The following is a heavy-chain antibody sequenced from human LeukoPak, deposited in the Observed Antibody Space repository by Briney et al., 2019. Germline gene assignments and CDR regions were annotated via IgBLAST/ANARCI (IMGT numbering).Heavy chain of an antibody. Sequence: PGGSLRLSCSASGFTFSSYGMHWVRQAPGKGLEGVAFIRYDGNSKFYADSVKGRFTISRDNSKNTLYLQMNSLRAEDTAVYYCAKDLGKYYDFWSGSPTGFDYWGQGTLVTVSS. D-gene: IGHD3-3*01. CDR1: GFTFSSYG. V-gene: IGHV3-30*02. J-gene: IGHJ4*02. CDR3: AKDLGKYYDFWSGSPTGFDY. CDR2: IRYDGNSK.